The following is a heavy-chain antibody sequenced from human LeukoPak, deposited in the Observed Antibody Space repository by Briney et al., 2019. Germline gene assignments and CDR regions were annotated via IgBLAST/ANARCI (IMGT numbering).Heavy chain of an antibody. J-gene: IGHJ4*02. CDR3: AKDQGIAAAGSFDY. CDR1: GFTFDDYA. D-gene: IGHD6-13*01. CDR2: ISWNSGSI. V-gene: IGHV3-9*03. Sequence: GGSLRLSCAASGFTFDDYAMHWVRQAPGKGLEWVSGISWNSGSIGYADSVKGRFTTSRDNAKNSLYLQMNSLRAEDMALYYCAKDQGIAAAGSFDYWGQGTLVTVSS.